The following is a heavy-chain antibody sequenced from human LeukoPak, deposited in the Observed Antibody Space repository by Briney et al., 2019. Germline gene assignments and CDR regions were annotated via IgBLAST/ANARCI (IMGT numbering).Heavy chain of an antibody. J-gene: IGHJ4*02. CDR3: ARGSENYNGAADY. CDR1: GFTFSSYA. D-gene: IGHD1-7*01. CDR2: ISGSGGST. Sequence: GGSLRLSCAASGFTFSSYAMSWVRQAPGKGLEWVSAISGSGGSTYYADSVKGRFTISRDNAKNSLYLQMNSLRAEDTAVYYCARGSENYNGAADYWGQGTVVTVSS. V-gene: IGHV3-23*01.